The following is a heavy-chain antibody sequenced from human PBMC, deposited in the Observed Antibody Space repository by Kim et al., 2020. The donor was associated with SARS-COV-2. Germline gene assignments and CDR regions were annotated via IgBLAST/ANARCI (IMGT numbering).Heavy chain of an antibody. CDR2: INAGNGNT. Sequence: ASVKVSCKASGYTFTSYAMHWARQAPGQRLEWMGWINAGNGNTKYSQKFQGRVTITRDTSASTAYMELSSLRSEDTAVYYCARDLGYCSGGSCYYFDYWGQGTLVTVSS. CDR3: ARDLGYCSGGSCYYFDY. CDR1: GYTFTSYA. V-gene: IGHV1-3*01. J-gene: IGHJ4*02. D-gene: IGHD2-15*01.